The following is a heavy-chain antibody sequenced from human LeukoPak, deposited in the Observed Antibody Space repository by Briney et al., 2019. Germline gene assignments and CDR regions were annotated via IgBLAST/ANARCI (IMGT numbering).Heavy chain of an antibody. CDR3: IPSLYDILTGSDY. V-gene: IGHV3-73*01. CDR1: GFTFSGSA. D-gene: IGHD3-9*01. J-gene: IGHJ4*02. CDR2: IRSKANSYAT. Sequence: PGGSLRLSCAASGFTFSGSAMHWVRQASGKGLEWVGRIRSKANSYATAYAASVKGRFTISRDDSKNTAYLQMNSLKTEDTAVYYCIPSLYDILTGSDYWGQGTLVTVSS.